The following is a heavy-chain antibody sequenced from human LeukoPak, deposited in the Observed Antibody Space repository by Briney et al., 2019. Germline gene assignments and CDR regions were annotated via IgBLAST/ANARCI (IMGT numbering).Heavy chain of an antibody. D-gene: IGHD2-21*02. CDR3: TTARYCGVVCGDS. CDR1: VFSFSHAW. Sequence: GGSLRLSCTASVFSFSHAWMSWVRQAPGKGLEWVGCIKSKNDDGTIDYAAPVKGRFTISRDDSKRMVYMQMNSLKTADTGVYYCTTARYCGVVCGDSWGQGTRGTVSS. V-gene: IGHV3-15*01. J-gene: IGHJ4*02. CDR2: IKSKNDDGTI.